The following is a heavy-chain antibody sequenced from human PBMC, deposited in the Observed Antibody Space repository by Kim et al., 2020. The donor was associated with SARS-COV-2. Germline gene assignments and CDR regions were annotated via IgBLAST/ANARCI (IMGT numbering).Heavy chain of an antibody. CDR1: GGSFSGYY. CDR3: ARGRFHTYYYGSGSYHFDY. J-gene: IGHJ4*02. CDR2: INHSGST. D-gene: IGHD3-10*01. Sequence: SETLSLTCAVYGGSFSGYYWSWIRQPPGKGLEWIGEINHSGSTNYNPSLKSRVTISVDTSKNQFSLKLSSVTAADTAVYYCARGRFHTYYYGSGSYHFDYWGQGTLVTVSS. V-gene: IGHV4-34*01.